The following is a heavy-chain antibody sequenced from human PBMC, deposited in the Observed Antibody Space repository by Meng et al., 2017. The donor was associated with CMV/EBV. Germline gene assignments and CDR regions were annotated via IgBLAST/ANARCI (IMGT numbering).Heavy chain of an antibody. V-gene: IGHV4-61*01. CDR2: IYYSGST. Sequence: SETLSLTCTVSGGSVSSGSYYWSWIRQPPGKGLAWIGYIYYSGSTNYNPSLKSRVTISVDTSKNQFSLKLSSVTAADTAVYYCARDPYPSYDFWSGPNPKYYYYGMDVWGQGTTVTVSS. CDR1: GGSVSSGSYY. J-gene: IGHJ6*02. CDR3: ARDPYPSYDFWSGPNPKYYYYGMDV. D-gene: IGHD3-3*01.